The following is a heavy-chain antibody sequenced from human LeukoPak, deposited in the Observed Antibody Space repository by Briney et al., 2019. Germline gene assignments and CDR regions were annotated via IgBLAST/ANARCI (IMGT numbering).Heavy chain of an antibody. CDR1: GYSISSGYY. J-gene: IGHJ4*02. D-gene: IGHD2-21*01. V-gene: IGHV4-38-2*01. CDR3: ARGDIPDY. Sequence: SETLSLTCAVSGYSISSGYYWGWIRQSPETGLEWIGSIFHSGKTYYNLSLKSRVTISVDTSKNQFSLKLTSVTAADTAVYYCARGDIPDYWGQGTLVTVSS. CDR2: IFHSGKT.